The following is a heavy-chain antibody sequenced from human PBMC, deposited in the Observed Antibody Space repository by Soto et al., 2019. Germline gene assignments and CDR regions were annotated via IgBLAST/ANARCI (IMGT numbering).Heavy chain of an antibody. CDR3: AKQWLDYFDY. J-gene: IGHJ4*02. CDR1: GFTFTSYG. V-gene: IGHV3-30*18. D-gene: IGHD6-19*01. CDR2: MSYDGSNK. Sequence: QVQLVESGGGVVQPGRSLRLSCAASGFTFTSYGMHWVRQAPGKGLEWVAVMSYDGSNKYYADSVKGRFTISRDTSKETLYLQMNSLRAEDTAVYYCAKQWLDYFDYWGQGTLVTVSS.